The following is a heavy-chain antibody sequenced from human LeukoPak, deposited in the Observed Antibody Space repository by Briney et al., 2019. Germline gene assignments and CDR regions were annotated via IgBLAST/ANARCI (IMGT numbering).Heavy chain of an antibody. CDR3: ARSYMVPFDY. V-gene: IGHV3-48*02. J-gene: IGHJ4*02. CDR2: ISTDSRTI. D-gene: IGHD3-10*01. CDR1: GFSFSNAW. Sequence: PGGSLRLSCAASGFSFSNAWMTWARQAPGKGLEWVSYISTDSRTIYYADSVKGRFTISRDNAKNSLYLQMNSLRDEDTAMYYCARSYMVPFDYWGQGTLVTVSS.